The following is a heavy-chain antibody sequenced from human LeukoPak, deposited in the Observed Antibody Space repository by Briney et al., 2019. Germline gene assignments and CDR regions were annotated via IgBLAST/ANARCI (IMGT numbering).Heavy chain of an antibody. Sequence: GGSLRLSCAASGFTFSSYGMHWVRQAPGKGLEWVAVISYDGSNKYYADSVKGRFTISRDNSKNTLYLQMNSLRAGDTAVYYCAKERCSSSSWYTYDYYYGMDVWGQGTTVTVSS. V-gene: IGHV3-30*18. CDR1: GFTFSSYG. CDR3: AKERCSSSSWYTYDYYYGMDV. J-gene: IGHJ6*02. CDR2: ISYDGSNK. D-gene: IGHD6-13*01.